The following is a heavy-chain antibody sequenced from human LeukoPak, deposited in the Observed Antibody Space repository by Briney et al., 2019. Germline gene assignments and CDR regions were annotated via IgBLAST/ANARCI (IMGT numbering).Heavy chain of an antibody. Sequence: GGSLRLSCAASGFTFSNYGMNWVRQAPGKGLEWVSSISGSSSSIYYADTLKGRFTISRDSAKTSLYLQMNSLRAEDTAVYYCARLADYGNYGPREYLDFWGQGTLVTVPS. CDR3: ARLADYGNYGPREYLDF. CDR1: GFTFSNYG. D-gene: IGHD4-11*01. CDR2: ISGSSSSI. J-gene: IGHJ4*02. V-gene: IGHV3-21*01.